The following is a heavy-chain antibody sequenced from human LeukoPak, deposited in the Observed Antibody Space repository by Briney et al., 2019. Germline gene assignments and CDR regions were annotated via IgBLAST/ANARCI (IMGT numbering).Heavy chain of an antibody. CDR1: GYTFTNYD. V-gene: IGHV1-3*03. CDR3: ARGLRLGEFTLDY. D-gene: IGHD3-16*01. CDR2: INAGNGNT. Sequence: ASVKVSCKASGYTFTNYDINWVRQAPGQRLEWMGWINAGNGNTKCSQEFQGRVTITRDTSASTAYMELSSLRSEDMAVYYCARGLRLGEFTLDYWGQGTLVTVSS. J-gene: IGHJ4*02.